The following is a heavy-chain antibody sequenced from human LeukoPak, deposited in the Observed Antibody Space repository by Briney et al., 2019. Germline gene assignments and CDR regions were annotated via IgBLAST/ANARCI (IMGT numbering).Heavy chain of an antibody. CDR2: ISSSSSTI. J-gene: IGHJ4*02. Sequence: GGSLRLSCAASGFTFSSYSMNWVRQAPGKGLEWVSYISSSSSTIYYADSVKGRFTSSRDNAKNSLYLQMNSLRAEDTAVYYCARGLAGGGFDYWGQGTLVTVSS. V-gene: IGHV3-48*04. CDR3: ARGLAGGGFDY. CDR1: GFTFSSYS. D-gene: IGHD2-15*01.